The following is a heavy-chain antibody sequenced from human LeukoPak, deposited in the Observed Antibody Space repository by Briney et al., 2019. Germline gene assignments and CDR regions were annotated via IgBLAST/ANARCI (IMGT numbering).Heavy chain of an antibody. J-gene: IGHJ5*02. Sequence: ASVKVSCKASGYTFTSYGISWVRQAPGQGLEWMGWISAYNGNTNYAQKLQGRVTMTTDTSTSTAYMELRSLRSDDTAVYYCARALSGGSSSWYLFDPWGQGTLVTVSS. D-gene: IGHD6-13*01. V-gene: IGHV1-18*01. CDR3: ARALSGGSSSWYLFDP. CDR2: ISAYNGNT. CDR1: GYTFTSYG.